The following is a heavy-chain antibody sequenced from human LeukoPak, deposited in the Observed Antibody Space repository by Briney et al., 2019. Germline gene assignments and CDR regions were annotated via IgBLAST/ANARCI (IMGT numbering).Heavy chain of an antibody. V-gene: IGHV1-46*01. CDR2: INPSSGST. CDR1: GYTFTSYN. D-gene: IGHD2-8*02. CDR3: LRDSTHWSFDY. Sequence: ASVNVSCKASGYTFTSYNMQRVRQAPGQGLEWMGMINPSSGSTNYAQKLQGRDTVTRDTSPSTVYMEVRSLRSEHTGVYCSLRDSTHWSFDYWGQGMLVSVSS. J-gene: IGHJ4*02.